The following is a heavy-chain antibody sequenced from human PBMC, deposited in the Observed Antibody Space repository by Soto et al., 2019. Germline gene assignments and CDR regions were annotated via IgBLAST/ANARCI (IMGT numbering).Heavy chain of an antibody. CDR3: ARDRQQLHWFDS. Sequence: GVSVKVSCKASGYTFTSYAMHWVRQAPGQRHEWMGWINAGNGNTKYSQKFQGRVTITRDTSASTAYMELSSLRSEDTAVYYCARDRQQLHWFDSWGKGPLVTVSS. CDR1: GYTFTSYA. D-gene: IGHD6-13*01. CDR2: INAGNGNT. V-gene: IGHV1-3*01. J-gene: IGHJ5*01.